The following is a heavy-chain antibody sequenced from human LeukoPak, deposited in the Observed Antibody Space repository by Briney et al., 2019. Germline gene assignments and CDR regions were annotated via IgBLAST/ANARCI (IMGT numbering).Heavy chain of an antibody. V-gene: IGHV3-33*01. CDR3: ARAVVATTYYFDY. D-gene: IGHD5-12*01. CDR2: IWYNGRNK. J-gene: IGHJ4*02. CDR1: GFIFSSYD. Sequence: PGRSLRLSCVASGFIFSSYDVHWVRQAPGKGLEGVVVIWYNGRNKYYADNLKGRFTMSRDNSKATLYLQFNSLRAENTAGYYCARAVVATTYYFDYWGQGTLVTVSS.